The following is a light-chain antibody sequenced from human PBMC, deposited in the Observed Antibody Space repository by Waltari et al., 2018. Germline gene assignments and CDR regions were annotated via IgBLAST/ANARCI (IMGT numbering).Light chain of an antibody. V-gene: IGLV1-44*01. CDR3: ATWDASLNGHV. CDR2: SND. Sequence: QSVLTQPPSASGTPGQRVTISCSGRSSNIGSHAVNWFQHLPGTAPKLLLYSNDQRPSGVPDRFSGSKSGTSASLAISGLQSEDEADYYCATWDASLNGHVFGTGTKVTVL. CDR1: SSNIGSHA. J-gene: IGLJ1*01.